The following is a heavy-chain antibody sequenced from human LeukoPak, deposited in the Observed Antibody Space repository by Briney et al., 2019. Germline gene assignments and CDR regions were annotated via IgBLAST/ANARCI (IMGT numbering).Heavy chain of an antibody. Sequence: SETLSLTCTVSGGSISTYYWSWIRQPPGKGLEWIGYIFYSGNTNYNPSLKSRVTISLDASKNQFSLKLSSVTAADTAVYYCAGGNLQPLDPGAQGTLATVSS. CDR3: AGGNLQPLDP. J-gene: IGHJ5*02. V-gene: IGHV4-59*01. CDR1: GGSISTYY. CDR2: IFYSGNT. D-gene: IGHD1-14*01.